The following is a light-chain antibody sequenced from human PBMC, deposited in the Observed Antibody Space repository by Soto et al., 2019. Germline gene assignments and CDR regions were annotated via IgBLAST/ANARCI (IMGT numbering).Light chain of an antibody. Sequence: QSALTQPASVSGSPGQSITISCAGTSSDVGFYKSVSWYQQHPGKVPKVMIYEVSNRPSGVSNRFSGSKSGNTASLTISGLQAEAEADYYCSSYTSRNTWVFGGGTKLTVL. CDR2: EVS. V-gene: IGLV2-14*01. CDR1: SSDVGFYKS. J-gene: IGLJ3*02. CDR3: SSYTSRNTWV.